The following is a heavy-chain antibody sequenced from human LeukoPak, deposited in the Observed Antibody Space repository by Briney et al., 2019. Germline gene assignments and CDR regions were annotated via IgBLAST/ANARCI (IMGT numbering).Heavy chain of an antibody. V-gene: IGHV4-34*01. Sequence: KPSETLSLTCAVHGGSFSGYYWSWIRQPPGKGLEWIGEINHSGSTNYNPSLKSRVTISVDTSKNQFSLKLSSVTAADTAVYYCARAARGWYRVYWYFDLWGRGTLVTVSS. D-gene: IGHD6-19*01. J-gene: IGHJ2*01. CDR2: INHSGST. CDR3: ARAARGWYRVYWYFDL. CDR1: GGSFSGYY.